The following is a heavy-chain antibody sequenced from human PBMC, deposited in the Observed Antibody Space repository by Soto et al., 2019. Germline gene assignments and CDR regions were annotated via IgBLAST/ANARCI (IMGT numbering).Heavy chain of an antibody. CDR3: ARALPGYGGFDY. V-gene: IGHV3-74*01. CDR1: GFTFFAYW. CDR2: INSDGSHT. Sequence: EVQLVESGGGLVQPGGSLRLSCAASGFTFFAYWIHWVRQVPGKGLVWVSRINSDGSHTSYADSVRGRFTISRDNSKNTVYLQMNSLRVEDTAMYYCARALPGYGGFDYWGQGTLVTVSS. J-gene: IGHJ4*02. D-gene: IGHD6-13*01.